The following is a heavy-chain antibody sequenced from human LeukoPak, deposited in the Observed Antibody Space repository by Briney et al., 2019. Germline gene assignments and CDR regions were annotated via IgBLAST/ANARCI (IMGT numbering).Heavy chain of an antibody. J-gene: IGHJ4*02. CDR3: ARALVATRPRLDY. CDR2: INHSGST. D-gene: IGHD5-12*01. V-gene: IGHV4-34*01. Sequence: SETLSLTCAVYGGSFSGYYWSWIRQPPGKGLEWIGEINHSGSTNYNPSLKSRVTISVDTSKNQFSLKLSSVTAADTAVYYCARALVATRPRLDYWGQGTLVTVSS. CDR1: GGSFSGYY.